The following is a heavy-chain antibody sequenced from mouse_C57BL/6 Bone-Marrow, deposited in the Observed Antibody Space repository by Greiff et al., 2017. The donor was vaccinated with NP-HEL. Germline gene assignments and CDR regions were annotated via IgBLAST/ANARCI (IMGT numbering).Heavy chain of an antibody. CDR1: GFTFSDYG. J-gene: IGHJ4*01. CDR3: ARREGAMDY. CDR2: ISSGSSTI. V-gene: IGHV5-17*01. Sequence: EVMLVESGGGLVKPGGSLKLSCAASGFTFSDYGMHWVRQAPEKGLEWVAYISSGSSTIYYADPVKGRFTISRDNAKNTLFLQMTSLRSEDTAMYYCARREGAMDYWGQGTSVTVSS.